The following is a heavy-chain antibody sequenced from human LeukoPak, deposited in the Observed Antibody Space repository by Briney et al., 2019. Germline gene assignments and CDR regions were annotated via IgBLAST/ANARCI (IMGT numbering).Heavy chain of an antibody. D-gene: IGHD6-13*01. CDR2: IYYSGST. Sequence: SETLSLTCTVSGGSISSYYWSWIRQPPGKGLEWIGYIYYSGSTNYNPSLMSRVTISVDTSKNQFSLKLSSVTAADTAVYFCARGGRYMSASWYRSVYYYMDVWGKGTTVTVSS. CDR3: ARGGRYMSASWYRSVYYYMDV. J-gene: IGHJ6*03. V-gene: IGHV4-59*12. CDR1: GGSISSYY.